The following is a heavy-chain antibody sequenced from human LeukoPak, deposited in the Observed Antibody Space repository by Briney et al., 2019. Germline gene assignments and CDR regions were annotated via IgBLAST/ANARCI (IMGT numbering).Heavy chain of an antibody. Sequence: SETLSLTCTVSGGSISSYYWSWIRQSPGKRLEWIGSVYGSGNTYYNPSLKSRLTISVDTSKNQFSLNLSSVTAADTAMYYCARDTVGPFYYFDSWGQGTLVTVSS. J-gene: IGHJ4*02. D-gene: IGHD2-15*01. CDR1: GGSISSYY. V-gene: IGHV4-39*07. CDR2: VYGSGNT. CDR3: ARDTVGPFYYFDS.